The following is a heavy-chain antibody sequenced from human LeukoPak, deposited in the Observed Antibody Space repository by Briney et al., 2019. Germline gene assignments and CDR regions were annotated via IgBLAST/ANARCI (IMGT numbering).Heavy chain of an antibody. CDR2: IYYSGST. V-gene: IGHV4-59*01. CDR1: GGSISSYY. D-gene: IGHD2-2*01. J-gene: IGHJ4*02. Sequence: SETLSLTCTVSGGSISSYYWSWIRQHPGKGLEWIGYIYYSGSTNYNPSLKSRVTISVDTSKNQFSLKLSSVTAADTAVYYCARDKYCSSTSCSPLFDYWGQGTLVTVSS. CDR3: ARDKYCSSTSCSPLFDY.